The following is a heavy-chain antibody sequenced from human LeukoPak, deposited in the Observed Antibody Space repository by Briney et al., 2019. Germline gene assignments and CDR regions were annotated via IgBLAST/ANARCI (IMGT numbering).Heavy chain of an antibody. CDR1: GGSISSGGYY. J-gene: IGHJ4*02. CDR3: VRVGEAAAGVDY. D-gene: IGHD6-13*01. V-gene: IGHV4-39*01. CDR2: IYYSGST. Sequence: SETLSLTCSVSGGSISSGGYYWNWIRQPPGKGLEWIGSIYYSGSTYYNPSLKSRVTISVDTSKNQFSLKLSSVTAADTAVYYCVRVGEAAAGVDYWGQGTLVTVSS.